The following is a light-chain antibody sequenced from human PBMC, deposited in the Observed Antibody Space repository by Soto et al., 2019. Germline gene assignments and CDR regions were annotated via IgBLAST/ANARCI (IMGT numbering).Light chain of an antibody. J-gene: IGLJ1*01. V-gene: IGLV1-44*01. Sequence: QSVLTQPPSVSGTPGQRVTISCSGSPANIGTNSVNWFQHLPGTAPKLLIYNDYQRPSGVPDRFSGSKSGTSVSLAISGLQSEDEADYYCAAWDDSLNGHVFGTGTKLTVL. CDR1: PANIGTNS. CDR2: NDY. CDR3: AAWDDSLNGHV.